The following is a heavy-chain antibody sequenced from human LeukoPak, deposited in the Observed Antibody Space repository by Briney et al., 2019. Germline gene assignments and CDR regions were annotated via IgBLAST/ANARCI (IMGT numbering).Heavy chain of an antibody. V-gene: IGHV1-8*01. J-gene: IGHJ4*02. CDR2: MNPNSGNT. Sequence: ASVKVSCKASGYTFTSYDINWVRQATGQGLEWMGWMNPNSGNTGCAQKFQGRVTMTRNTSISTAYMELSSLRSEDTAVYYCARVRRGGYSYGYFFFWGQGTLVTVSS. CDR3: ARVRRGGYSYGYFFF. CDR1: GYTFTSYD. D-gene: IGHD5-18*01.